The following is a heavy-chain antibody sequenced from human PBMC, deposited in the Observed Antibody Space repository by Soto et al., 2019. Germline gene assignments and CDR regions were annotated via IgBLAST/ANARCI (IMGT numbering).Heavy chain of an antibody. D-gene: IGHD1-26*01. Sequence: SLRLSCVASRFTFTSYAMSWVRQAPGKGLEWVAAISASGGATIHADSVKGRLTISRDNSKNTLYLQMNSLRAEDTAVYYCAKDVEGGSLFRGAFDYWGQGAQVTVS. CDR2: ISASGGAT. CDR1: RFTFTSYA. J-gene: IGHJ4*02. V-gene: IGHV3-23*01. CDR3: AKDVEGGSLFRGAFDY.